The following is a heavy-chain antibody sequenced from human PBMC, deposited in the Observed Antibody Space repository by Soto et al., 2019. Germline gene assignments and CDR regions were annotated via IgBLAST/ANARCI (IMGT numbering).Heavy chain of an antibody. D-gene: IGHD6-19*01. CDR3: ARVHVMVVAGSTFDY. CDR2: IYHGGTT. Sequence: SETLSLTCTVSGYSIGSGSYWAWIRQPPGKGPEWIASIYHGGTTFYNPSLKSRITISVDTSNNQFSLKLTSVTAADTAVYYCARVHVMVVAGSTFDYWGHGTLVTVSS. J-gene: IGHJ4*01. V-gene: IGHV4-38-2*02. CDR1: GYSIGSGSY.